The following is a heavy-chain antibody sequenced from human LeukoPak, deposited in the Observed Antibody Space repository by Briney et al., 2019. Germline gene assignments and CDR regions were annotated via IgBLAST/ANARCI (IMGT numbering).Heavy chain of an antibody. CDR1: GFTFSGSA. Sequence: PGGSLRLSCAASGFTFSGSAMHWVRQASGKGLEWVDRIRSKANSYATAYAASVKGRFTISRDDSKNTAYLQMNSLKTEDTAVYYCTMTTVTPSLGYWGQGTLVTVSS. CDR2: IRSKANSYAT. J-gene: IGHJ4*02. CDR3: TMTTVTPSLGY. D-gene: IGHD4-17*01. V-gene: IGHV3-73*01.